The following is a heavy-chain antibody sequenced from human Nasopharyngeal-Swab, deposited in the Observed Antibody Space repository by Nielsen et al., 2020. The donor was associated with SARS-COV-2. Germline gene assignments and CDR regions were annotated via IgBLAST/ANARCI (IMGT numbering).Heavy chain of an antibody. V-gene: IGHV1-69*13. J-gene: IGHJ6*02. CDR3: ARIMVRGVIISGYYYGMDV. CDR1: GGTFSSYA. D-gene: IGHD3-10*01. Sequence: SVKVSCKASGGTFSSYAISWVRQAPGQGLEWMGGIIPIFGTANYAQKFQGRVTITAGESTSTAYMELSSLRSEDTAVYYCARIMVRGVIISGYYYGMDVWGQGTTVTVSS. CDR2: IIPIFGTA.